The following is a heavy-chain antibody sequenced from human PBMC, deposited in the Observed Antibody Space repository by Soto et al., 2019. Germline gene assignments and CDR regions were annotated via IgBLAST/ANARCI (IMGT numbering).Heavy chain of an antibody. Sequence: QIQLVESGGGVVQPGRSLRLSCTASGFTFNSYGFNWVRQAPGKGLEWVAVIWYDGNTKYYADSVKGRFTISRDNLKNTLYLQMNSLTAADTAVYYCARPLVAPVAGPYYYGMDVWGQGTTVTVSS. CDR1: GFTFNSYG. J-gene: IGHJ6*02. CDR3: ARPLVAPVAGPYYYGMDV. D-gene: IGHD6-19*01. V-gene: IGHV3-33*01. CDR2: IWYDGNTK.